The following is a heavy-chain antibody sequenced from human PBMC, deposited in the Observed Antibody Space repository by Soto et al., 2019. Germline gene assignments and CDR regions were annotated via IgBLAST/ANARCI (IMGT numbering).Heavy chain of an antibody. D-gene: IGHD2-2*01. Sequence: GGSLRLSCAASGFTFSSYSMNWVRQAPGKGLEWVSSISSSSSYIYYADSVKGRFTISRDNAKNSLYLQMNSLRAEDTAVYYCARELVVPAAISYYYYGMDVWGQGTTVTV. V-gene: IGHV3-21*01. CDR2: ISSSSSYI. CDR3: ARELVVPAAISYYYYGMDV. CDR1: GFTFSSYS. J-gene: IGHJ6*02.